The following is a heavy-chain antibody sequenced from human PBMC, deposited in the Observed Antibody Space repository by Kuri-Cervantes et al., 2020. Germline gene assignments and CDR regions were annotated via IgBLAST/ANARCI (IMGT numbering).Heavy chain of an antibody. V-gene: IGHV4-59*12. CDR1: GGSISSYY. Sequence: SETLSLTCTVSGGSISSYYWSWIRQPPGKGLEWIGYIYYSGSTNYNPSLKSRVTISVDTSKNQFSLKLSSVTAADTAVYYCASFGVAAAGTLAFDIWGQGTMVTVSS. CDR3: ASFGVAAAGTLAFDI. D-gene: IGHD6-13*01. CDR2: IYYSGST. J-gene: IGHJ3*02.